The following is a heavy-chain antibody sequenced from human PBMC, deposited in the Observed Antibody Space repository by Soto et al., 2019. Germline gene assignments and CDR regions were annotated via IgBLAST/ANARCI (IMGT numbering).Heavy chain of an antibody. D-gene: IGHD2-2*01. J-gene: IGHJ5*02. Sequence: PSETLSLTCTVSGGSISSYYWSWIRQPPGKGLEWIGFIFYSGSTSYNPSLKSRVTISIDTSEYQFSLKLNSVTAADTAVYYCARVPDRWGQGTLVTVSS. CDR3: ARVPDR. V-gene: IGHV4-59*12. CDR1: GGSISSYY. CDR2: IFYSGST.